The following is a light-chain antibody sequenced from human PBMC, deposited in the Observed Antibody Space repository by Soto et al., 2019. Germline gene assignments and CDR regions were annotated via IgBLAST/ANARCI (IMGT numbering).Light chain of an antibody. CDR3: SSYSTATSPQWV. Sequence: QSVLTQPASVSGSPGQSITISCTGTSSDVGTYNYVSWYQQHPGKAPKLIIYDVSTRPSGLSNRFSGSKSGNTASLTISGLQAEDEADYYCSSYSTATSPQWVFGGGTKVTVL. CDR2: DVS. J-gene: IGLJ3*02. V-gene: IGLV2-14*01. CDR1: SSDVGTYNY.